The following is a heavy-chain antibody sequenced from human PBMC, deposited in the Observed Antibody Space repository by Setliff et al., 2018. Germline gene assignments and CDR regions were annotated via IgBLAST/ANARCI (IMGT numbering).Heavy chain of an antibody. Sequence: SETLSLTCSVAGGSMTDFFWHWFRRPPGKGLEWIGYIYTKGGTNYSPSLKSRVTMSVDRSRNQFSLTLSSVSAADMAVYYCARSNMGNYYDSGRYYYYYYMDVWGKGTTVTVSS. CDR3: ARSNMGNYYDSGRYYYYYYMDV. CDR2: IYTKGGT. V-gene: IGHV4-4*08. CDR1: GGSMTDFF. J-gene: IGHJ6*03. D-gene: IGHD3-10*01.